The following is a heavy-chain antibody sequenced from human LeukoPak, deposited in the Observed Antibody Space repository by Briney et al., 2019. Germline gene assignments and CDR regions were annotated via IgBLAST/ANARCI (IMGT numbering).Heavy chain of an antibody. CDR1: GGSFSGYY. Sequence: PSETLSLTCAVYGGSFSGYYWSWIRQPPGKGLEWIGEINHSGSTNYNPSLKSRVTISVDTSKNQFSLKLSSVTAADTAVYYCARGGSPSYYYDSSGYQGDYWGQGTLVTVSS. D-gene: IGHD3-22*01. J-gene: IGHJ4*02. CDR3: ARGGSPSYYYDSSGYQGDY. CDR2: INHSGST. V-gene: IGHV4-34*01.